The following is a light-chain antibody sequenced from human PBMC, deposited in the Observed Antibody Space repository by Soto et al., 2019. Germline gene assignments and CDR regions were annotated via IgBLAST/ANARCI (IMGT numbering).Light chain of an antibody. J-gene: IGLJ1*01. CDR2: GNS. V-gene: IGLV1-40*01. CDR1: SSNIGATYD. CDR3: QSYDSSLSAHYV. Sequence: QSVLTQPPSVSGAPGQRATISCTGSSSNIGATYDVQWYQQLPGTAPKLLIYGNSNRPSGVPDRFSGSKSGTSASLAITGLQADYEADYYCQSYDSSLSAHYVFGTGTKVTVL.